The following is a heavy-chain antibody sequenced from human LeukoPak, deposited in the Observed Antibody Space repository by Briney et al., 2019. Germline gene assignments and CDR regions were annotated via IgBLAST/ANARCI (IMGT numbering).Heavy chain of an antibody. CDR2: IYYSGST. D-gene: IGHD4-17*01. CDR3: ARAVYGDYPDY. J-gene: IGHJ4*02. V-gene: IGHV4-59*01. Sequence: SETLSLTCTVSGGSISSYYWSWIRQPPGKGLEWIGYIYYSGSTNYNPSLKSRVTISVDTSKNQFSLKLSSVTAADTVVYYCARAVYGDYPDYWGQGTLVTVSS. CDR1: GGSISSYY.